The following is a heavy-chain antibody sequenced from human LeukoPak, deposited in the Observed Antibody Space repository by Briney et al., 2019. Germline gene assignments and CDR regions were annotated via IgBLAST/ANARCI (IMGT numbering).Heavy chain of an antibody. J-gene: IGHJ4*02. CDR3: AKRRSGTIFGVVSGFDY. D-gene: IGHD3-3*01. CDR2: ISYDGSNK. Sequence: GGSLRLSCAASGFTFSSYGMHWVRQAPGKGLEWVAVISYDGSNKYYADSVKGRFTISRDNSKNTLYLQMNSLRAEDTAVYYCAKRRSGTIFGVVSGFDYWGQGTLITVSS. V-gene: IGHV3-30*18. CDR1: GFTFSSYG.